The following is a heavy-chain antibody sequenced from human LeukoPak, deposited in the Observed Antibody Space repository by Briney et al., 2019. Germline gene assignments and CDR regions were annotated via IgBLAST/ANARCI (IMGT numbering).Heavy chain of an antibody. V-gene: IGHV3-9*01. CDR3: AKGSRQQLGRDYSDY. J-gene: IGHJ4*02. D-gene: IGHD6-13*01. CDR2: ISWNSGSI. Sequence: GGSLRLSCAASGFTFDDYAMHWVRQAPGKGLEWVSGISWNSGSIGYADSVKGRFTISRDNAKNSLYLQMNSLRAEDTALYYCAKGSRQQLGRDYSDYWGQGTLVTVSS. CDR1: GFTFDDYA.